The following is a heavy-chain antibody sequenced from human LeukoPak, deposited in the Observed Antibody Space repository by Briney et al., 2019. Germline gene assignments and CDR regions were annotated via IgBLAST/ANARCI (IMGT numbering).Heavy chain of an antibody. CDR3: AREYYYDSSGLFQH. J-gene: IGHJ1*01. V-gene: IGHV3-48*01. CDR2: ISSSSSTI. D-gene: IGHD3-22*01. CDR1: GFTLSSYS. Sequence: PGGSLRLSCAASGFTLSSYSMNWVRQAPGKGLEWVSYISSSSSTIYYADSVKGRFTISRDNAQNSLYLQMNSLRAEDTAVYYCAREYYYDSSGLFQHWGQGTLVTVSS.